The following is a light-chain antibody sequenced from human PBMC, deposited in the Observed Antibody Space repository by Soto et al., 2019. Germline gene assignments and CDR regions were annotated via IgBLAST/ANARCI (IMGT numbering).Light chain of an antibody. CDR3: QHYGTSAL. CDR2: DAS. CDR1: QSVSSSY. Sequence: EIVLTQSPGTLSLSQGERATLSCRASQSVSSSYLAWYQQKPGQAPRLLIYDASRATGIPDRFSASGSGTDFTLTITRLEPEDFAVYYCQHYGTSALFGPGTKVDI. V-gene: IGKV3-20*01. J-gene: IGKJ3*01.